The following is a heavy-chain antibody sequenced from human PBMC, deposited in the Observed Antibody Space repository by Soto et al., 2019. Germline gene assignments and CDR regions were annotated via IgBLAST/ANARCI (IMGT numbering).Heavy chain of an antibody. J-gene: IGHJ3*02. Sequence: GGSLRLSCAASGFTFSNAWMSWVRQAPGKGLEWVGRIKSKTDGGTTDYAAPVKGRFTISRDDSKNTLYLQMNSLKTEDTAVYDCTTDIVGADPVDAFDIWGQGTMVTVSS. D-gene: IGHD1-26*01. CDR1: GFTFSNAW. V-gene: IGHV3-15*01. CDR2: IKSKTDGGTT. CDR3: TTDIVGADPVDAFDI.